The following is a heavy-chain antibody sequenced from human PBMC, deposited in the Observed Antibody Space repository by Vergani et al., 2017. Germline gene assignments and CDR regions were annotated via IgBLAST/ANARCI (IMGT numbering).Heavy chain of an antibody. D-gene: IGHD1-14*01. CDR1: GYTFTSYY. Sequence: QVQLVQSGAEVKKPGASVKVSCKASGYTFTSYYMHWVRQAPGQGLEWMGIINPSGGSTSYAQKFQGRVTMTRDTATSTVDMELSSLRSEDTAVYYCARVRQSLGRTPPDGAFDIWGQGTMVTVSS. CDR2: INPSGGST. J-gene: IGHJ3*02. CDR3: ARVRQSLGRTPPDGAFDI. V-gene: IGHV1-46*01.